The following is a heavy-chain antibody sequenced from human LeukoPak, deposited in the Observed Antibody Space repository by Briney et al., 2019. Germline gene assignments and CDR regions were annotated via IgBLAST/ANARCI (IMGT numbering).Heavy chain of an antibody. CDR1: GGSISSYY. V-gene: IGHV4-59*08. Sequence: SETLSLTCTVSGGSISSYYWSWIRQPPGKGLEWIGYIYYSGSTNYNPSLKSRVTISVDTSNNRFSMKLSSVTAATTAVYYCARPLVSDYDPRPAHFDLWGRGTLVTVSS. CDR3: ARPLVSDYDPRPAHFDL. CDR2: IYYSGST. J-gene: IGHJ2*01. D-gene: IGHD4-17*01.